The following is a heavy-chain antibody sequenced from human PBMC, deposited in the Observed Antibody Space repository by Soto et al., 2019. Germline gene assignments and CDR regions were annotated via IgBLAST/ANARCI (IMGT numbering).Heavy chain of an antibody. D-gene: IGHD4-17*01. Sequence: SEILSLTCSVAGGSISSYYWSWIRQPPGKGLEWIGYMFYSGSTNYNPSLKSRVTISVDTSKNQFSLKLSSVTAADTAVYYCARDGYYGVTNDAFDIWGQGTMVTVSS. V-gene: IGHV4-59*01. CDR1: GGSISSYY. J-gene: IGHJ3*02. CDR2: MFYSGST. CDR3: ARDGYYGVTNDAFDI.